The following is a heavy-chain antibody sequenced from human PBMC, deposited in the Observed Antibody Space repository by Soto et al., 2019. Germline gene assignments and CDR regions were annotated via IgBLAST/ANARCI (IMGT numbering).Heavy chain of an antibody. D-gene: IGHD2-15*01. CDR2: TRNKANSYTT. V-gene: IGHV3-72*01. J-gene: IGHJ6*02. CDR1: GFTFSDHY. CDR3: ARGGYCDGTSCHSDYYAMDV. Sequence: EVQLVESGGGLVQPGGSLRLSCAASGFTFSDHYMDWVRQAPGKGLEWVGRTRNKANSYTTEYAASVKGRFTISRDDSKNSLYLQLNSLKTEDTAVYYCARGGYCDGTSCHSDYYAMDVWGQGTTVTVSS.